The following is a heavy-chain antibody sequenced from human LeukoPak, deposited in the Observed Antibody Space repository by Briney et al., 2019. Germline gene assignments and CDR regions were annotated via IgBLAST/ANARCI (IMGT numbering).Heavy chain of an antibody. CDR1: GFTFTISA. CDR2: IVVGSGNT. V-gene: IGHV1-58*02. D-gene: IGHD5-18*01. Sequence: SVTVSFKASGFTFTISAMQWVRQARGQRLEWIGWIVVGSGNTNYAQKFQERVTITRDMSTSTAYMELSSLRSEDTAVYYCAADFGYSYGTFSYWGQGTLVTVSS. J-gene: IGHJ4*02. CDR3: AADFGYSYGTFSY.